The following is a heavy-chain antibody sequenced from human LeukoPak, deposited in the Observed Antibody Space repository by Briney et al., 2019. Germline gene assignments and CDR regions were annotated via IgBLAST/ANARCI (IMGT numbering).Heavy chain of an antibody. V-gene: IGHV1-2*02. D-gene: IGHD5-24*01. Sequence: ASVKVSCKASGYTFTGDYVHWVRQAPGQGLEWMGWINPNSGGTNYAQKFQGRVTMTRDKSINTAYMELSRLTSDDTAVYYCARDQDGYNYDYWGQGTLVTVSS. CDR2: INPNSGGT. CDR1: GYTFTGDY. CDR3: ARDQDGYNYDY. J-gene: IGHJ4*02.